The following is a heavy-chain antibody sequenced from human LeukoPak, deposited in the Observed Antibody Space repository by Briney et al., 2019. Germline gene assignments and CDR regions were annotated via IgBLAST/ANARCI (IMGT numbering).Heavy chain of an antibody. CDR2: ISYDGSNK. Sequence: GGSLRLSCAVSGFTFSSYEMNWVRQAPGKGLEWVAVISYDGSNKYYADSVKGRFTISRDNSKNTLYLQMNSLRAEDTAVYYCARVPFWSGFYYYGMDVWGQGTTVTVSS. V-gene: IGHV3-30*03. CDR3: ARVPFWSGFYYYGMDV. D-gene: IGHD3-3*01. J-gene: IGHJ6*02. CDR1: GFTFSSYE.